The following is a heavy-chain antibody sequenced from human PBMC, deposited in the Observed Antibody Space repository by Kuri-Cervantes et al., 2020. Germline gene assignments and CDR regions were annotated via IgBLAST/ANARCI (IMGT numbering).Heavy chain of an antibody. V-gene: IGHV4-39*07. CDR3: ARDDDTDYYYYYMDV. J-gene: IGHJ6*03. Sequence: SETLSLTCTVSGGSISSSSYYWGWIRQPPGKGLEWIGSIYYSGSTYYNPSLKSRVTISVDTSKNQFSLKLSSVTAADTAVYYCARDDDTDYYYYYMDVWGKGTTVTVSS. CDR2: IYYSGST. CDR1: GGSISSSSYY. D-gene: IGHD3-22*01.